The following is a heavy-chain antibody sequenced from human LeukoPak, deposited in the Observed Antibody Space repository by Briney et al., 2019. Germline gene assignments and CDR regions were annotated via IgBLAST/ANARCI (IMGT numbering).Heavy chain of an antibody. D-gene: IGHD3-22*01. CDR1: GYSFNSHH. CDR2: KFSHDGTT. J-gene: IGHJ4*02. V-gene: IGHV1-46*02. CDR3: ARGTNHYYDSSGYSRNFDY. Sequence: ASVKVSCKTSGYSFNSHHVHWVRQAPGQGLEWMGVKFSHDGTTSYTQNFQGRLTMTRDTSTSTVYMELSSLRSEDTAVYYCARGTNHYYDSSGYSRNFDYWGQGTLVTVSS.